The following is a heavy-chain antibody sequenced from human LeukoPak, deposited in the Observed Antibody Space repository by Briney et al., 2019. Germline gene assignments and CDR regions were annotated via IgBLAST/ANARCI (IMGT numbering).Heavy chain of an antibody. CDR3: ARLLWFGESGFDAFDM. CDR1: GGTFSSYA. V-gene: IGHV1-69*06. Sequence: GASVKVSCKASGGTFSSYAISWVRQAPGQGLEWMGGIIPIYGTANYAQKFQDRVTITADKSTSTAYMALSSLRSDDTAVYYCARLLWFGESGFDAFDMWGQGTMVTVSS. D-gene: IGHD3-10*01. CDR2: IIPIYGTA. J-gene: IGHJ3*02.